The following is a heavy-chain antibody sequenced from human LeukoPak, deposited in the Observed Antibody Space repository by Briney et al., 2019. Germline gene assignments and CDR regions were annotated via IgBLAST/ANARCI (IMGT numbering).Heavy chain of an antibody. Sequence: GGSLRLSCAASGFTFSSYSMNWVRQAPGKGLEWVSYISSSSSTIYYADSVKGRFTISRDNAENSLYLQMNSLRAEDTAVYYCARLVVVRAFDIWGQGTMVTVSS. J-gene: IGHJ3*02. V-gene: IGHV3-48*04. CDR2: ISSSSSTI. D-gene: IGHD3-22*01. CDR1: GFTFSSYS. CDR3: ARLVVVRAFDI.